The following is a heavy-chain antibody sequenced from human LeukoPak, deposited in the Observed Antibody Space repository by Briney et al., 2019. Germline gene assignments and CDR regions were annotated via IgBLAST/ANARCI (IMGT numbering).Heavy chain of an antibody. CDR2: INHSGST. CDR1: GGSFSGYY. D-gene: IGHD6-13*01. CDR3: ARNKSGYSSSSWYFDL. J-gene: IGHJ2*01. Sequence: SETLSLTCAVYGGSFSGYYWSWIRQPPGKGLEWIGEINHSGSTNYNPSLKSRVTISVDTSKNQFSLKLSSVTAAGTAVYYCARNKSGYSSSSWYFDLWGRGTLVTVSS. V-gene: IGHV4-34*01.